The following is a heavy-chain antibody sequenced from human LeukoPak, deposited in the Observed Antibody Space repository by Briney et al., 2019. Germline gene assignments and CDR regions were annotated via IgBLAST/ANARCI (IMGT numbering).Heavy chain of an antibody. Sequence: SETLSLTCTVSGGSISSYYWSWIRQPPGKGLEWIGYIYYSGSTNYNPSLKSRVTISVDTSENQFSLKLSSVTAADTAVYYCARETVTTLGAFDIWGQGTMVTVSS. CDR1: GGSISSYY. V-gene: IGHV4-59*01. D-gene: IGHD4-17*01. J-gene: IGHJ3*02. CDR3: ARETVTTLGAFDI. CDR2: IYYSGST.